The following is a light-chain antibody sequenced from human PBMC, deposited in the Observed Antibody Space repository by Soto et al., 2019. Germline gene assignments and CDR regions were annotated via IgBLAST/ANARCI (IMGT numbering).Light chain of an antibody. V-gene: IGKV3-20*01. CDR1: QRISANY. CDR2: GSL. Sequence: VVLTQSPGTLSLCPGERATLSCRATQRISANYIAWYQLKPGQAPRLLIHGSLTRAAGIPDRFSGSGSGADFTLTIARVEPEDFAVYFCHQYGDSPYSFGQGTKLDIK. J-gene: IGKJ2*01. CDR3: HQYGDSPYS.